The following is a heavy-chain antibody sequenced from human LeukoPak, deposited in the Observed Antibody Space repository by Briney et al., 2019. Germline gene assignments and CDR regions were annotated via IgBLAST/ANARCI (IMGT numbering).Heavy chain of an antibody. CDR2: IKQDGSEK. V-gene: IGHV3-7*01. J-gene: IGHJ3*02. D-gene: IGHD2-2*01. CDR1: GFTLSSYW. CDR3: ARGPADIVVVSDAIPDAFDI. Sequence: GGSLRLSCAASGFTLSSYWMSWVRQAPGKGLEWVANIKQDGSEKYYVDSVKGRFTISRDNAKNSLYLQMNSLRAEDTAMYYCARGPADIVVVSDAIPDAFDIWGQGTMVTVSS.